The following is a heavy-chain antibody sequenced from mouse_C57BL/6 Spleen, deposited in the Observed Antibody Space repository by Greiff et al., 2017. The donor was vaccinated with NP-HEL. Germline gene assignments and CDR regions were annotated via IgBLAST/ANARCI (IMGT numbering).Heavy chain of an antibody. Sequence: EVQLQQSGPELVKPGASVKMSCKASGYTFTDYNMHWVKQSHGKSLEWIGYINPNNGGTRYNQKFKGKATLTVNKSSSTAYMELRSLTSEESAGYYCARSPLYSQSRYGYAMDYWGQGTSVTVSS. V-gene: IGHV1-22*01. J-gene: IGHJ4*01. CDR3: ARSPLYSQSRYGYAMDY. D-gene: IGHD6-1*01. CDR1: GYTFTDYN. CDR2: INPNNGGT.